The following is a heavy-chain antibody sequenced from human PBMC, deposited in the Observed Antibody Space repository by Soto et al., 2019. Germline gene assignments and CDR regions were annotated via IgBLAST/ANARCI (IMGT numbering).Heavy chain of an antibody. Sequence: PGGSLRLSCAASGFTFSSYGMHWVRQAPGKGLEWVAVIWYDGSNKYYADSVKGRFTISRDNSKNTLYLQMNSLRAEDTAVYYCARDRTHYYYGMDVWGQGTTVTVSS. CDR1: GFTFSSYG. J-gene: IGHJ6*02. V-gene: IGHV3-33*01. CDR2: IWYDGSNK. CDR3: ARDRTHYYYGMDV.